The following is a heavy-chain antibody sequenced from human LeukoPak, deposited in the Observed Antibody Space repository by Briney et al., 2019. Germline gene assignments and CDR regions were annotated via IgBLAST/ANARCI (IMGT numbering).Heavy chain of an antibody. CDR3: ARSRWEYYYDSSGYDYYYYYMDV. CDR2: IIPIFGTA. Sequence: SVKVSCKASGGTFSSYAISWVRQAPGQGLEWMGGIIPIFGTANYAQKFQGRVTITADKSTSTAYMELSSLRSEDTAVYYCARSRWEYYYDSSGYDYYYYYMDVWGKGTTVTVSS. CDR1: GGTFSSYA. J-gene: IGHJ6*03. V-gene: IGHV1-69*06. D-gene: IGHD3-22*01.